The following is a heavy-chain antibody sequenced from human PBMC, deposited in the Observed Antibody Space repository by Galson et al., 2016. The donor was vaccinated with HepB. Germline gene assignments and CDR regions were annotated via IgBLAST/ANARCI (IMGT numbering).Heavy chain of an antibody. Sequence: SVKVSCKASGYTFNNYGVSWVRQAPGQGLEWMGWISVYNGNTQYAQKLQGRVTMTTDTSTTTAYMELRSLRSDDTAVYYCARCGVYYYESSRYLQAELLAPWCQGTLVTVSS. CDR2: ISVYNGNT. CDR3: ARCGVYYYESSRYLQAELLAP. D-gene: IGHD3-22*01. V-gene: IGHV1-18*01. CDR1: GYTFNNYG. J-gene: IGHJ5*02.